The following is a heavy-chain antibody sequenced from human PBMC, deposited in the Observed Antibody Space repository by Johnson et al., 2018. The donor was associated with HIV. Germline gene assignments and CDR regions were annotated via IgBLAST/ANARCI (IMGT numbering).Heavy chain of an antibody. J-gene: IGHJ3*02. D-gene: IGHD6-6*01. CDR1: GFTFNNYA. CDR3: AKGRARTAARQPRGDAFDI. Sequence: QVQLMESGGGLVKPGRSLRLSCAASGFTFNNYAMHWVRQAPGKGLEWVAFIRYDGSNKYYADSVKGRFTISRDNSKNTLYLQMNSLRAEDTAVYYCAKGRARTAARQPRGDAFDIWGQGTMVTVSS. V-gene: IGHV3-30*02. CDR2: IRYDGSNK.